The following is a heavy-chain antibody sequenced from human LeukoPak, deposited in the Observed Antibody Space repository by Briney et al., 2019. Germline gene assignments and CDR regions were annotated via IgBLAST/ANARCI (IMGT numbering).Heavy chain of an antibody. Sequence: GGSLRLSCAASGLTFSSYAMSWVRHAPGKGLEWVSAISGSGGSTYYADSVKGRFAISRDNSKNTLYLQMTSLRAEDTAVYYCAKDGGITMVRGVISYYGMDVRGQGTTVTVSS. V-gene: IGHV3-23*01. J-gene: IGHJ6*02. D-gene: IGHD3-10*01. CDR3: AKDGGITMVRGVISYYGMDV. CDR2: ISGSGGST. CDR1: GLTFSSYA.